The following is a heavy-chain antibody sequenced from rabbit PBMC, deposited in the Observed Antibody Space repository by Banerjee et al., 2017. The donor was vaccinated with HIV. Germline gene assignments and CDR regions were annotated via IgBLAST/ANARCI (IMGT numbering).Heavy chain of an antibody. CDR1: GIDFSSYYY. CDR3: AGDLAGVIGWNFNL. CDR2: IYTGDGKT. V-gene: IGHV1S45*01. Sequence: QEQLVESGGGLVQPEGSLTLTCKASGIDFSSYYYMCWVRQAPGKGLEWIACIYTGDGKTPYASWAEGRIPHSRTSSATVGLPMTSLKAADTATYFCAGDLAGVIGWNFNLWGPGTLVTVS. J-gene: IGHJ4*01. D-gene: IGHD4-1*01.